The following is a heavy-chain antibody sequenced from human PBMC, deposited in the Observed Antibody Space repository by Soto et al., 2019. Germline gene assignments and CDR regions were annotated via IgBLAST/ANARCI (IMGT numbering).Heavy chain of an antibody. Sequence: PSEPLSLTSTVSGPPFTGKTNYWGWIRQPPGKGLEWIGSVFSSGTTYYSPSLKGRVTILMDMSRNQFFLNLNSVTAADTATYYCARRRVFFDYWGQGARVTVSS. CDR1: GPPFTGKTNY. V-gene: IGHV4-39*01. J-gene: IGHJ4*02. CDR2: VFSSGTT. CDR3: ARRRVFFDY.